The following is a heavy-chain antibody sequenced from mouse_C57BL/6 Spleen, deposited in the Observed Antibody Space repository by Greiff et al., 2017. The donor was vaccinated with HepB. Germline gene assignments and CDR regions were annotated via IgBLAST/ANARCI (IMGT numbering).Heavy chain of an antibody. CDR2: INPSNGGT. V-gene: IGHV1-53*01. J-gene: IGHJ3*01. D-gene: IGHD2-3*01. Sequence: VQVQQPGTELVKPGASVKLSCKASGYTFTSYWMHWVKQRPGQGLEWIGNINPSNGGTNYNEKFKSKATLTVDKSSSTAYMQLSSLTSEDSAVYYCAREGYDHPWFAYWGQGTLVTVSA. CDR1: GYTFTSYW. CDR3: AREGYDHPWFAY.